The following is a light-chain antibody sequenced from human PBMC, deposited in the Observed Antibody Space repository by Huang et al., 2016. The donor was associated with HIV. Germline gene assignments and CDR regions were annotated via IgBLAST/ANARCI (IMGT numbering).Light chain of an antibody. V-gene: IGKV3-15*01. Sequence: EIVMTQSPATLSVSPGQRVTLSCRANRSVSTNLAWYQHRHGQAPRLLIYVSSTRAPGIPARFSGSGSGTDFSLTISSLQSEDFALYYCHQYNNWLLSFGGGTRV. J-gene: IGKJ4*01. CDR3: HQYNNWLLS. CDR1: RSVSTN. CDR2: VSS.